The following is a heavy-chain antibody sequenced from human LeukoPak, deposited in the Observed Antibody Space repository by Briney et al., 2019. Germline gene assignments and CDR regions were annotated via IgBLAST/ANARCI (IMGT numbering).Heavy chain of an antibody. CDR3: ARDFVNSGYYFDY. D-gene: IGHD3-22*01. V-gene: IGHV3-43*01. Sequence: GGSLRLSCAASGGTFDAYNMHWGRQVPGEGLEWVSRISWGGSRTNYAVSLEGGFTSARDTIKHSLYLQMDSLRAEDTAVYYCARDFVNSGYYFDYWGQGTLVTVSS. CDR2: ISWGGSRT. CDR1: GGTFDAYN. J-gene: IGHJ4*02.